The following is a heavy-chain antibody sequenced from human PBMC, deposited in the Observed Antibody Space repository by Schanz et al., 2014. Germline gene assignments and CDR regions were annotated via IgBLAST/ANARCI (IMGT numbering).Heavy chain of an antibody. CDR2: IYKSGSA. D-gene: IGHD1-1*01. Sequence: EVQLVESGGGLVKPGGSLRLSCAASGFTFSDYYMSWIRQAPGKGLEWVSLIYKSGSAFYADSVKGRLTISRDNSKNTVYLEMNRLRTEDTALYYCARDSAGTTFGVLDSWGQGTPVTVSS. V-gene: IGHV3-66*02. J-gene: IGHJ4*02. CDR3: ARDSAGTTFGVLDS. CDR1: GFTFSDYY.